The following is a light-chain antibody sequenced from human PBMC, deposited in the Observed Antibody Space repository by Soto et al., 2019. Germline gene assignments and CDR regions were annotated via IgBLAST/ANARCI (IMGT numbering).Light chain of an antibody. CDR3: SSYTSSSTYV. CDR1: NSDVGDYNY. Sequence: QSALTQPASVSGSPGQSITISCTGTNSDVGDYNYDSWYQQHPGKAPKLMIYEVSNRPSEVSNRFSGSKSGNTASLTISGLQAEDEADYYCSSYTSSSTYVFGTGTKLTVL. V-gene: IGLV2-14*01. J-gene: IGLJ1*01. CDR2: EVS.